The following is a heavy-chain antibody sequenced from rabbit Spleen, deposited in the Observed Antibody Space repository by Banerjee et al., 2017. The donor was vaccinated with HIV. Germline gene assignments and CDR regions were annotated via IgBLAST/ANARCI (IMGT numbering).Heavy chain of an antibody. CDR1: GVSFSSNW. Sequence: LEESWGGLLKSRGTLILTCSVSGVSFSSNWKCWVRQAPGKGLEWIACIDTSDGDTDYANWPKGRFTISKASSTTVTLKMTSLTAADTATYFCARNYVNVFDPWGPGTLVTVS. CDR3: ARNYVNVFDP. J-gene: IGHJ2*01. CDR2: IDTSDGDT. V-gene: IGHV1S45*01. D-gene: IGHD1-1*01.